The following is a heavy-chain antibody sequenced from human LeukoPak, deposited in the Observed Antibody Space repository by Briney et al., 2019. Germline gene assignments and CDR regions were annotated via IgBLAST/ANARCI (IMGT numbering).Heavy chain of an antibody. D-gene: IGHD3-3*01. Sequence: GGSLRLSCGASGFTFSSYEMNWVRQAPGKGLEGVSYISSSGSTIYYADSVKGRFTISRDNAKNSLYLQMNSLRAEDTAVYYCASSLYYDFWSGYYSDYYYMDVWGKGTTVTVSS. V-gene: IGHV3-48*03. CDR2: ISSSGSTI. J-gene: IGHJ6*03. CDR3: ASSLYYDFWSGYYSDYYYMDV. CDR1: GFTFSSYE.